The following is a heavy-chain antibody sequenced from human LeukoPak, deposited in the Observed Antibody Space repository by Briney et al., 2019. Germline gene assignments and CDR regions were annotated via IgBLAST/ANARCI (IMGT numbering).Heavy chain of an antibody. CDR1: GFTFDDYA. D-gene: IGHD6-6*01. J-gene: IGHJ4*02. Sequence: GGSLRLSCAASGFTFDDYAMHWVRQAPGKGLEWVSGISWNSGSIGYADSVKGRFTISRDNAKNSLYLQMNSLRAEDTAVYYCARDVEYSSSSGWFYWGQGTLVAVSS. V-gene: IGHV3-9*01. CDR2: ISWNSGSI. CDR3: ARDVEYSSSSGWFY.